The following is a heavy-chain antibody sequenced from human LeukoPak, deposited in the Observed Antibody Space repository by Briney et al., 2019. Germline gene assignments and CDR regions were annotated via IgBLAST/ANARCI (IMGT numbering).Heavy chain of an antibody. CDR1: GFTFSSYG. V-gene: IGHV3-33*01. D-gene: IGHD2/OR15-2a*01. CDR3: ARDPREESGMDV. Sequence: GGSLRLSCAASGFTFSSYGMHWVRQAPGKGLEWVAVIWYDGSNKYYADSVKGRFTISRDNSKNTLYLQMNSLRAEDTAVYYCARDPREESGMDVWGQGTTVTVSS. CDR2: IWYDGSNK. J-gene: IGHJ6*02.